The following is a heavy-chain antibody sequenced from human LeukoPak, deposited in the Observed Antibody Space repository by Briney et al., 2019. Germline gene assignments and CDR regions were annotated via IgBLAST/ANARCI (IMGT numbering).Heavy chain of an antibody. CDR2: IYHSGST. V-gene: IGHV4-38-2*02. J-gene: IGHJ4*02. CDR1: GYSISSGYY. D-gene: IGHD2-21*02. CDR3: ARHPPTVVVTLFDY. Sequence: SETLSLTCTVSGYSISSGYYWGWIRQPPGKGLEWIGSIYHSGSTYYNPSLKSRVTISVDTSKNQFSLKLSSVTAADTAVYYCARHPPTVVVTLFDYWGQGTLVTVSS.